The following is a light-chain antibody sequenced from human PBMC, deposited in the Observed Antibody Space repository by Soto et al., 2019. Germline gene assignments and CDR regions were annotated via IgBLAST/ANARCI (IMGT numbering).Light chain of an antibody. CDR1: QSVSSSL. Sequence: EIVLTQSPGTLSLSPGEGATLSCRASQSVSSSLLAWFQQKPGQAPRLLIHDVPSRATGIPDRFSGSGSGTDFTLSISRLEPEDFAVYYCHQYGSSPLTFGPGTKLEIK. CDR2: DVP. J-gene: IGKJ2*01. V-gene: IGKV3-20*01. CDR3: HQYGSSPLT.